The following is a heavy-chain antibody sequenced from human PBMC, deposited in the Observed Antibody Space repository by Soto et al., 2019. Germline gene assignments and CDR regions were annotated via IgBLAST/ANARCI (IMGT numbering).Heavy chain of an antibody. CDR1: GFRFSSYA. V-gene: IGHV3-23*01. J-gene: IGHJ6*02. CDR2: ISASGGSA. CDR3: ASSSALWHGMDA. Sequence: GGSLRLSCAAPGFRFSSYAMSWVRQAPGQGPEWLSVISASGGSAYYADSVRGRFTISRDNSKNTLYLQMKSLGAEDTAVYYCASSSALWHGMDAWGQGTTVTV. D-gene: IGHD6-6*01.